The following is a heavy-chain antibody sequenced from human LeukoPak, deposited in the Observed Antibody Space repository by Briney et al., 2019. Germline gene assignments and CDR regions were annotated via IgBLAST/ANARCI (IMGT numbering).Heavy chain of an antibody. CDR3: ARSPEIYYMDV. Sequence: NTGGSLRLSCAASGFTFSSFGMNWVRQAPGKGLEWVSSLSSSSSYIYYADSVKGRFTISRDNAKNSLYLQMNSLRAEDTAVYYCARSPEIYYMDVWGKGTTVTVSS. CDR2: LSSSSSYI. D-gene: IGHD5-24*01. CDR1: GFTFSSFG. J-gene: IGHJ6*03. V-gene: IGHV3-21*01.